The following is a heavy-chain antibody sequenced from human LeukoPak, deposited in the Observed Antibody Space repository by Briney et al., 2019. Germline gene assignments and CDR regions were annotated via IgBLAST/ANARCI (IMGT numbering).Heavy chain of an antibody. CDR3: AKQGATAVAAGGDFDY. CDR2: ISGSGGST. CDR1: GFTFSSYA. Sequence: GGSLRLSCAASGFTFSSYAMNWVRQAPGKGLEWVSGISGSGGSTYYADSVKGRFTISRDNSKSTLYLQMNSLRAEDTAVYYCAKQGATAVAAGGDFDYWGQGTLVTVSS. D-gene: IGHD6-19*01. J-gene: IGHJ4*02. V-gene: IGHV3-23*01.